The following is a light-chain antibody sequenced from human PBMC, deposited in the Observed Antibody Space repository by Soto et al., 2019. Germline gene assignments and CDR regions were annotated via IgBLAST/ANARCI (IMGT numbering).Light chain of an antibody. CDR2: GAS. J-gene: IGKJ5*01. V-gene: IGKV3-20*01. CDR3: QQCGSSST. CDR1: QSVSSSF. Sequence: EIVLTQSPGTLSLSPGERATLSCRASQSVSSSFLAWYQQKVGQAPRLLIYGASSRATGIPDRFSGSGSWTEFTLTISSLQSEDFAVYYCQQCGSSSTFGQGTRLEIK.